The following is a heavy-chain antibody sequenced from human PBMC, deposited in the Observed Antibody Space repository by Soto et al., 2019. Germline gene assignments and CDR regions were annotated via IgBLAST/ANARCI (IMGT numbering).Heavy chain of an antibody. CDR3: GREGYCTNGVCTMAWFDP. D-gene: IGHD2-8*01. V-gene: IGHV3-21*01. J-gene: IGHJ5*02. Sequence: VGSLRLSCAASGFTFSNYSMNWVRQAPGKGLEWVSSISSSSYIYYADSVKGRFTISRDNAKNSLYLQMNSLRAEDTAVYYCGREGYCTNGVCTMAWFDPWGQGTLVTVSS. CDR1: GFTFSNYS. CDR2: ISSSSYI.